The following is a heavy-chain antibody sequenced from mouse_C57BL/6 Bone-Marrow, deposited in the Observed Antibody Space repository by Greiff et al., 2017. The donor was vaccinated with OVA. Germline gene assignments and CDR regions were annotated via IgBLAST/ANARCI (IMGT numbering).Heavy chain of an antibody. CDR2: INPSSGYT. Sequence: VQLQQSGAELAKPGASVKLSCKASVYTFTSYWMHWVKKRPGQGLEWIGYINPSSGYTKYNQKFKDKATLTADKSSSTAYMQLSSLTYEDSAVYYCARRGDLTTVVDYYAMDYWGQGTSVTVSS. J-gene: IGHJ4*01. V-gene: IGHV1-7*01. CDR3: ARRGDLTTVVDYYAMDY. D-gene: IGHD1-1*01. CDR1: VYTFTSYW.